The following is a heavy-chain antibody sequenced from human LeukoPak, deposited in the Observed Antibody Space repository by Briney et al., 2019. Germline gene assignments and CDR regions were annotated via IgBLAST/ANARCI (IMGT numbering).Heavy chain of an antibody. V-gene: IGHV3-48*03. J-gene: IGHJ6*02. CDR2: ISSSGSTI. Sequence: HPGGSLRLSCAASGFTFSRYEMNWVRQAPGKGLEWVSYISSSGSTIYYAESVKGRFTISRDNATNSLYLQMNSLRAEDTAVYYCARAKDAVSLGELSSSYYYYGMDVWGQGTTVTVSS. D-gene: IGHD3-16*02. CDR3: ARAKDAVSLGELSSSYYYYGMDV. CDR1: GFTFSRYE.